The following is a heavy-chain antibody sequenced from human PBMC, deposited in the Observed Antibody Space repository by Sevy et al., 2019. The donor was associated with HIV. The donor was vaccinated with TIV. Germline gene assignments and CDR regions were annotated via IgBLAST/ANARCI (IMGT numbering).Heavy chain of an antibody. J-gene: IGHJ4*02. D-gene: IGHD3-16*01. CDR1: GFTFSDYS. Sequence: GSLRVSCAASGFTFSDYSMHWVRQAPGKGLEWVAVISYDGRNYKYNVDSVKGRFTISRDNSKNTLFLQMNSLRAEDSAIYYCARDRGEILHSAFDYWGQGTLVTVSS. CDR3: ARDRGEILHSAFDY. CDR2: ISYDGRNYK. V-gene: IGHV3-30*14.